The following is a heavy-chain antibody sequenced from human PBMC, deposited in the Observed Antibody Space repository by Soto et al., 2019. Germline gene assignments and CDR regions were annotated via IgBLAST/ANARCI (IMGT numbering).Heavy chain of an antibody. V-gene: IGHV1-2*02. CDR1: GYTFPGYY. Sequence: ASVNVSCKASGYTFPGYYMQWLRQAPGECLPWMXSMNPNSGGTNYAQKFQDRVTMTRDTSISTAYMELSRLRSDDTAVYYCARAPGGPIRSTIFGVVIRPSNYGMDVWGQRTTVTVSS. CDR2: MNPNSGGT. J-gene: IGHJ6*02. D-gene: IGHD3-3*01. CDR3: ARAPGGPIRSTIFGVVIRPSNYGMDV.